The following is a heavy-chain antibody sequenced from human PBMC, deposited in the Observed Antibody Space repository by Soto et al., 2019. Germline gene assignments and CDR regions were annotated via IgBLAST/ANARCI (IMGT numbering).Heavy chain of an antibody. Sequence: EVQLVESGGGLVQPGGSLRLSCAASGFSFRSYEMNWVRQAPGKGLEWVSYIGSSGSSIYYADSVKGRFTISSDNAKNPLYLQMNCLRAEDTAVYYCAREGARVPFWNQPNWFDPWGQGTLVTVSS. J-gene: IGHJ5*02. CDR2: IGSSGSSI. CDR3: AREGARVPFWNQPNWFDP. CDR1: GFSFRSYE. D-gene: IGHD3-3*01. V-gene: IGHV3-48*03.